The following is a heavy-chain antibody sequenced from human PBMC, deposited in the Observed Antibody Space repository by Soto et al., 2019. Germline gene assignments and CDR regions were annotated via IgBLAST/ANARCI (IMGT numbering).Heavy chain of an antibody. Sequence: GGSLRLSXAASGFTFSSYAMSWVRQAPGKGLEWVSAISGSGGSTYYADSVKGRFTISRDNSKNTLYLQMNSLRAEDTAVYYCAKTLTHYYDSSGNPTQSDYWGQGTLVTVSS. J-gene: IGHJ4*02. D-gene: IGHD3-22*01. CDR3: AKTLTHYYDSSGNPTQSDY. CDR1: GFTFSSYA. V-gene: IGHV3-23*01. CDR2: ISGSGGST.